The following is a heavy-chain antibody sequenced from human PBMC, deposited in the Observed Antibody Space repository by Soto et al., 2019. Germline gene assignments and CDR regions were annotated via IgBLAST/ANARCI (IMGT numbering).Heavy chain of an antibody. Sequence: SETLSLTCAVYGGSFSVYYWSLIRQPPGKGLEWIGEINHSGSTNYNPSLKSRVTISVDTSKNQFSLKLSSVTAADTAVYYCARVFPASQINGMDVWGQGKTVTVSS. V-gene: IGHV4-34*01. J-gene: IGHJ6*02. CDR3: ARVFPASQINGMDV. CDR2: INHSGST. CDR1: GGSFSVYY. D-gene: IGHD6-25*01.